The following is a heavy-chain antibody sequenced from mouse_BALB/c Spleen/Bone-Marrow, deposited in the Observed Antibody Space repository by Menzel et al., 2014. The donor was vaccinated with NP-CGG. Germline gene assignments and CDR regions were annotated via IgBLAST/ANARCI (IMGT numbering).Heavy chain of an antibody. CDR1: GFTFPDYY. CDR2: IRYKANGYTQ. D-gene: IGHD2-1*01. CDR3: AIDINVNYNWYVDV. J-gene: IGHJ1*01. V-gene: IGHV7-3*02. Sequence: DVQLVESGGGLVQPGSSLSISCAPSGFTFPDYYMSWVRQHQGKALEWLGFIRYKANGYTQEYSESVKGRFTVSRDNSQSIRYLHMNTLRAEDSATYYCAIDINVNYNWYVDVLVSGTTVTVAS.